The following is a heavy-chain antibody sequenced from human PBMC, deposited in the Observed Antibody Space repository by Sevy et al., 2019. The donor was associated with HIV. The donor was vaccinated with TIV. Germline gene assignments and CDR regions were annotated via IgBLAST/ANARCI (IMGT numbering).Heavy chain of an antibody. D-gene: IGHD4-17*01. Sequence: GGSLRLSCAASGFTFSSYAMHWVRQAPGEGLEWVAVISYDGSNKYYADSVKGRFTISRDNSKNTLYLQMNSLRAEDTAVYYCARATYEYSYGGNPYNTFDIWGQGTMVTVSS. CDR2: ISYDGSNK. J-gene: IGHJ3*02. CDR3: ARATYEYSYGGNPYNTFDI. CDR1: GFTFSSYA. V-gene: IGHV3-30*04.